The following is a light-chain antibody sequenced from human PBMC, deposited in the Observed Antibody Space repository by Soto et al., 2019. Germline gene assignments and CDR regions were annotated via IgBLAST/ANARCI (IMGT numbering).Light chain of an antibody. Sequence: EIVLTQSPGTLSLSPGERATLSCRASQSVSSSYLAWYQQKPGQAPRLLIYAASSRATGIPDRFSGSGSGTDFTLTISRLEPEDFAVYFCQQYGSSRPLTFGGGTKVEIK. CDR2: AAS. CDR3: QQYGSSRPLT. V-gene: IGKV3-20*01. CDR1: QSVSSSY. J-gene: IGKJ4*01.